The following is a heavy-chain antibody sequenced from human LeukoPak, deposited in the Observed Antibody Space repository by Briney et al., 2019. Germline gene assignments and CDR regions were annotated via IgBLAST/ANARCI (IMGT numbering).Heavy chain of an antibody. D-gene: IGHD3-22*01. J-gene: IGHJ2*01. CDR3: ARLSYYYDSSGSDL. V-gene: IGHV4-59*08. CDR1: GGSISSYY. Sequence: SETLSLTCTVSGGSISSYYWSWIRQPPGKGLEWIGYIYYSGTTKYNPSLKSRVTISVDTSKNQFSLKLSSVTAADTAVYYCARLSYYYDSSGSDLWGRGTLVTVSS. CDR2: IYYSGTT.